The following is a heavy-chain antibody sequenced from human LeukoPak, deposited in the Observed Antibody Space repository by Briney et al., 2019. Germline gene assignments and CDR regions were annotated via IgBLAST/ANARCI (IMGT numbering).Heavy chain of an antibody. V-gene: IGHV1-2*02. Sequence: ASVKVSCKASGYTFSDYYIHWVRQAPGQGLEWMGWINPNSGGTNSAQKFQGRVTMTRNTSISTAYMELSSLRSEDTAVYYCARGRRGTVLRYFDWLSNYYYMDVWGKGTTVTISS. CDR2: INPNSGGT. CDR3: ARGRRGTVLRYFDWLSNYYYMDV. D-gene: IGHD3-9*01. CDR1: GYTFSDYY. J-gene: IGHJ6*03.